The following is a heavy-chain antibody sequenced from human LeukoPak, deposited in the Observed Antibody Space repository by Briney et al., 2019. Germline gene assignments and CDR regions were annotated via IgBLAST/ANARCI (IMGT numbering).Heavy chain of an antibody. J-gene: IGHJ4*02. V-gene: IGHV3-74*01. CDR2: INGDGSST. CDR1: GFAFNTYW. Sequence: GGSLRLSCAASGFAFNTYWMHWVRQAPGTGLVWVSRINGDGSSTSYADFVKGRFTSSRDNAKNSVYLQMNSLRADDTAVYYCARGTYWSPLDFDYWGQGTLVTVSS. CDR3: ARGTYWSPLDFDY. D-gene: IGHD1-1*01.